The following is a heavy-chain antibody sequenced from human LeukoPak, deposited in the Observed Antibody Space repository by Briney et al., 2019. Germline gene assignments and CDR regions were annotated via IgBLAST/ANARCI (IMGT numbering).Heavy chain of an antibody. J-gene: IGHJ4*02. Sequence: GGSLRLSCAASGFPFSTYWVDWVRQAPGKGLVWVSRINSDGTYTTYADSVKGRLTISRDNAKNTLYLQMNTLRAEDTAVYYCARARFKSDYWGQGTLVTVSS. CDR2: INSDGTYT. CDR1: GFPFSTYW. V-gene: IGHV3-74*01. CDR3: ARARFKSDY. D-gene: IGHD3-3*01.